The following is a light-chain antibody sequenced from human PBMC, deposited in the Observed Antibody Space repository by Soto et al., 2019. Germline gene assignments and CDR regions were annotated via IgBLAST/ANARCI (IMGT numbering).Light chain of an antibody. CDR1: QGINND. CDR2: GAS. J-gene: IGKJ1*01. Sequence: AIQMTQSPSSLSASVGDRVTITCRASQGINNDLAWYLQKPGKAPKLLIYGASSLQSGVPSRFSGSGSGTDFTLTISRLQPEDFATYYCLQDFNYPRTFGQGTKVEIK. CDR3: LQDFNYPRT. V-gene: IGKV1-6*01.